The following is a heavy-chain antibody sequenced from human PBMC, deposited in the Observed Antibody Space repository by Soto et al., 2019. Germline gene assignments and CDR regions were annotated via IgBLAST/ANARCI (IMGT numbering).Heavy chain of an antibody. CDR1: GGSISSGRYY. CDR3: ARAPSYYYGSGYSVAVDL. V-gene: IGHV4-31*03. J-gene: IGHJ3*01. CDR2: IYYSGST. Sequence: QVQLQESGPGLVKPSQTLSLTCTVSGGSISSGRYYWSWIRQHPGKGLEWIGYIYYSGSTYYNPFSKRRVTRSVDSCKKQFSLKLSSVICADTAVYYCARAPSYYYGSGYSVAVDLWGQGTMVTDSS. D-gene: IGHD3-10*01.